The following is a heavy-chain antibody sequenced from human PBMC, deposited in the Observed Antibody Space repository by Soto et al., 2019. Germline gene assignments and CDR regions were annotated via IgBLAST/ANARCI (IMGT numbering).Heavy chain of an antibody. Sequence: SVKVSCKASGGTFSIYASIWGRQAPGQGLEWMGGIILPFGTANYSQKFQGRVTITRDTSASTAYMELSSLRYEDTAVYYCARGPLLWGDVWGQGTTVTVSS. CDR1: GGTFSIYA. J-gene: IGHJ6*02. V-gene: IGHV1-69*05. D-gene: IGHD3-10*01. CDR3: ARGPLLWGDV. CDR2: IILPFGTA.